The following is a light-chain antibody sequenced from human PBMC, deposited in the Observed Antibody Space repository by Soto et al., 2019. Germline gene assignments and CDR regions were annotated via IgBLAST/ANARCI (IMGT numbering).Light chain of an antibody. CDR1: QSISSY. CDR3: LQHNSYPSIT. V-gene: IGKV1-17*01. CDR2: AAS. Sequence: DIQMTQSPSFLSASVGDRVTITCRASQSISSYLNWYQQKPGKAPKRLIYAASSLQSGVPSRFSGSGSGTEFTLTISSLQPEDFATYYCLQHNSYPSITFGQGTRLEIK. J-gene: IGKJ5*01.